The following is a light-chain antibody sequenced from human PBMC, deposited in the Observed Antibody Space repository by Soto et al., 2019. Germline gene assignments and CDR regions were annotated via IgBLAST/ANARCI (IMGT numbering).Light chain of an antibody. J-gene: IGLJ1*01. CDR1: SSDVGGYNH. Sequence: QSALTRPASVAGSPGQSITISCTGTSSDVGGYNHVSWYQHHPGKAPKVIIYDVSNRPSGVSNRFSGSKSGNTASLTFSGLQAEDEADYYCSLYTSSSTYVFGTGTKVTVL. V-gene: IGLV2-14*03. CDR2: DVS. CDR3: SLYTSSSTYV.